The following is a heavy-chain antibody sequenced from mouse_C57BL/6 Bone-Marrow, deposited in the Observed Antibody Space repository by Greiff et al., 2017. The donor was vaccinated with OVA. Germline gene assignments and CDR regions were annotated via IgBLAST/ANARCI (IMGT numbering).Heavy chain of an antibody. Sequence: VKLMESGAELVRPGTSVKMSCKASGYTFTNYWIGWAKQRPGHGLEWIGDIYPGGGYTNYNEKFKGKATLTADKSSSTAYMQFSSLTSEDSAIYYCARLDYMRTGFAYWGQGTLVTVSA. CDR2: IYPGGGYT. V-gene: IGHV1-63*01. J-gene: IGHJ3*01. CDR3: ARLDYMRTGFAY. CDR1: GYTFTNYW. D-gene: IGHD2-12*01.